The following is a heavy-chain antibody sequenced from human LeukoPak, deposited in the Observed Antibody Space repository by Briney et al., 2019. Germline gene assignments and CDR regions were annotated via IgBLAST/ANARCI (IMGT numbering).Heavy chain of an antibody. D-gene: IGHD3-22*01. CDR3: AKDLPYRDYNDSSGYSLDF. V-gene: IGHV3-48*04. Sequence: PGGSLRLSCAASGFTFSSYSMNWVRRAPGKGLEWVSYISSSSSTIYYADSVKGRFTISRDNAKNSLYLQMNSLRAEDTAVYYCAKDLPYRDYNDSSGYSLDFWGQGTLVTVSS. CDR1: GFTFSSYS. CDR2: ISSSSSTI. J-gene: IGHJ4*02.